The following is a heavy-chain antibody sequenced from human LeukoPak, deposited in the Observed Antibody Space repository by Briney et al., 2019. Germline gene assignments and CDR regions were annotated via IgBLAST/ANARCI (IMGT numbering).Heavy chain of an antibody. CDR2: INHSGST. D-gene: IGHD6-19*01. V-gene: IGHV4-34*01. Sequence: SETLSLTCAVYGVSFSGYYWSWLRQPPGKGLEWIGEINHSGSTNYNPSLKSRVTISVDTSKNQFSLKLSSVTAADTAVYYCARSSGWYSYYFDYWGQGTLVTVSS. CDR1: GVSFSGYY. J-gene: IGHJ4*02. CDR3: ARSSGWYSYYFDY.